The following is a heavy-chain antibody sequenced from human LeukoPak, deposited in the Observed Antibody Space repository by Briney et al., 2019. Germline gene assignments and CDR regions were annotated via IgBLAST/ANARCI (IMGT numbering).Heavy chain of an antibody. J-gene: IGHJ4*02. Sequence: ASVKVSCKASGGTFSSYAISWVRPAPGQGLEWMGGIIPIFGTANYAQKFQGRVTITTDESTSTAYMELSSLRSEDTAVYYCARSDCGGDCSDPYFDYWGQGTLVTVSS. D-gene: IGHD2-21*02. CDR2: IIPIFGTA. CDR1: GGTFSSYA. CDR3: ARSDCGGDCSDPYFDY. V-gene: IGHV1-69*05.